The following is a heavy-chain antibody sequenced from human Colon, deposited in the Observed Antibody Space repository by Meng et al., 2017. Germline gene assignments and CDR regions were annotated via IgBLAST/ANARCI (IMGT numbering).Heavy chain of an antibody. Sequence: SVKVSCKASGGTFSSYAISWVRQAPGQGLEWMGGIIPIFGTANYAQKFQGRVTITADESTSTAYMELSSLRSEDTAVYYCARDPTLYCCGGSWYEGGGFDYWGQGTLVTVSS. CDR1: GGTFSSYA. CDR3: ARDPTLYCCGGSWYEGGGFDY. V-gene: IGHV1-69*13. D-gene: IGHD2-15*01. J-gene: IGHJ4*02. CDR2: IIPIFGTA.